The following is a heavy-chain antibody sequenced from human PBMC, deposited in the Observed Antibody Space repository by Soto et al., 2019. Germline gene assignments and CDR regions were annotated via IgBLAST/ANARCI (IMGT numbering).Heavy chain of an antibody. V-gene: IGHV3-33*01. CDR2: IWNNGNRK. CDR1: GFTFWNYG. D-gene: IGHD2-2*01. Sequence: VESGGGVVQPGRSLRLSCAASGFTFWNYGMHWVRQAPGKGPEWVATIWNNGNRKYYADSVTGRFTISRDNSRNTLYLEMNSLRGEDTAVYYCARAVSTTAVNWFDPWGQGTQVTVSS. J-gene: IGHJ5*02. CDR3: ARAVSTTAVNWFDP.